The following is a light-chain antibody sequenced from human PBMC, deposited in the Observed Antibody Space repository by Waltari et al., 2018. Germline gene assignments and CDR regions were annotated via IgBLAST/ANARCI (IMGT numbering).Light chain of an antibody. CDR3: MQALQTPLT. CDR2: LGS. J-gene: IGKJ4*01. CDR1: QSLLHSTGYNV. V-gene: IGKV2-28*01. Sequence: DIVMTKSPLSLPVIPGEPASISCRSSQSLLHSTGYNVLDWNLQKPGQSPKLLIYLGSNRASGVPDRFSGSGSGTDFTLEISRVEAEDVGVYYCMQALQTPLTFGGGTKVEIK.